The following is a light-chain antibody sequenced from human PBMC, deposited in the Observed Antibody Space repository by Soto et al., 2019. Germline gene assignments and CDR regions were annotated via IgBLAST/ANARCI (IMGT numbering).Light chain of an antibody. J-gene: IGKJ1*01. CDR3: QHFGRSLRT. Sequence: DIQITQSPSTLSASAGARVTITCRASQSLGSWLAWYQQKPGKAPRLLIYKASSLESGVPSRFSGSGSGTDFTLTISSLEPEDFAVYYCQHFGRSLRTFGQRTKVDIK. V-gene: IGKV1-5*03. CDR2: KAS. CDR1: QSLGSW.